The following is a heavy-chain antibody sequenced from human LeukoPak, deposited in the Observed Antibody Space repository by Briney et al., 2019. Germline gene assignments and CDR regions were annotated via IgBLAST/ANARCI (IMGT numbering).Heavy chain of an antibody. V-gene: IGHV1-2*02. CDR3: ARGAGTSWFDY. D-gene: IGHD6-13*01. Sequence: GASVKVSCKASGYTFTVYYIHWMRQAPGQGLEWMGWINPNSGGTNYAQKFQDRVTMTRDTSISSAYMELSRLASDDTAVYYCARGAGTSWFDYWGQGTLVTVSS. CDR1: GYTFTVYY. J-gene: IGHJ4*02. CDR2: INPNSGGT.